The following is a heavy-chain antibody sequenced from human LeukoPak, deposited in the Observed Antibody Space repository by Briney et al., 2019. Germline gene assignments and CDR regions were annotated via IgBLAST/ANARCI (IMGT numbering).Heavy chain of an antibody. CDR3: ARDGTLIVGATAYFDY. V-gene: IGHV3-33*01. J-gene: IGHJ4*02. CDR2: IWYDGSNK. D-gene: IGHD1-26*01. CDR1: GFTFSSYG. Sequence: GGSLRLSCAASGFTFSSYGMHWVRQAPGKGLEWVAVIWYDGSNKYYADSVKGRFTISRDNSKNTLYLQMNSLRAEDTAVYYCARDGTLIVGATAYFDYWGQGTLVTVSS.